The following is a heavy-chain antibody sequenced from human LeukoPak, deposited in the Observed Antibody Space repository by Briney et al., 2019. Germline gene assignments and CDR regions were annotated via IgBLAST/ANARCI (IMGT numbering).Heavy chain of an antibody. CDR1: GFTFSGYS. CDR2: ITSSGSSI. D-gene: IGHD3-9*01. V-gene: IGHV3-21*03. CDR3: TRDIDDVLTGDDAFDV. Sequence: GGSLRLSCAGSGFTFSGYSLNWVRQTPEKGLEWVSSITSSGSSIYYADSVKGRFTISRDNAESSVYLQMNSLRVDDTGLYYCTRDIDDVLTGDDAFDVWGQGTVVTVSS. J-gene: IGHJ3*01.